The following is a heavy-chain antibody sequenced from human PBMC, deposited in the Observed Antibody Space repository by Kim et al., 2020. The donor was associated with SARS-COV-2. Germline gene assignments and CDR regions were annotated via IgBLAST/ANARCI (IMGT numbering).Heavy chain of an antibody. CDR1: GFIFSNYG. J-gene: IGHJ4*02. D-gene: IGHD1-26*01. CDR2: ISSDERKK. Sequence: GGSLRLSCAASGFIFSNYGMHWVRQAPGKGLEWVALISSDERKKYYVDSVKGRFTVSRDNSRKMLYLQLNSLRPEDTAMYYCATWVDLDYWGQGTLVTVS. CDR3: ATWVDLDY. V-gene: IGHV3-30*03.